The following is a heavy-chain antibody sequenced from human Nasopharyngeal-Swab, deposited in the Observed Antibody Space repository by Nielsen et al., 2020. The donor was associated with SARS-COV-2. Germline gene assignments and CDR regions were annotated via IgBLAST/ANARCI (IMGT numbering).Heavy chain of an antibody. CDR3: AKERVVGTNFDWSPDAFDI. J-gene: IGHJ3*02. CDR2: ISWNSGSI. V-gene: IGHV3-9*01. Sequence: SLKISCAASGFTFDDYAMHWVRQAPGKGLEWVSGISWNSGSIGYADSVKGRFTISRDNAKNSLYLQMNSLRAGDTALYYCAKERVVGTNFDWSPDAFDIWGQGTMVTVSS. CDR1: GFTFDDYA. D-gene: IGHD3-9*01.